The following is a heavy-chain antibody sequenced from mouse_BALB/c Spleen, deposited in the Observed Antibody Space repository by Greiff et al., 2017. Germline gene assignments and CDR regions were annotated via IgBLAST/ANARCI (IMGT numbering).Heavy chain of an antibody. D-gene: IGHD2-4*01. Sequence: VQLQQSGPELMKPGASVKISCTASGYSFTSYYMHWVKQSHGKSLEWIGYIDPYNGGTSYNQKFKGKATLTVDNSSSTAYMHLSSLTSEDSAVYYCASYDYGHWGQGTTLTVSS. CDR1: GYSFTSYY. V-gene: IGHV1S135*01. J-gene: IGHJ2*01. CDR2: IDPYNGGT. CDR3: ASYDYGH.